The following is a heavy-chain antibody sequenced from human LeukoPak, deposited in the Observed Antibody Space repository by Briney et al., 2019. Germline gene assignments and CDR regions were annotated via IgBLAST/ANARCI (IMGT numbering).Heavy chain of an antibody. CDR2: IYSGGDT. CDR1: GFTVYSNY. Sequence: GGSLRLSCAVSGFTVYSNYMTWVRQAPGKGPEWLSVIYSGGDTYYADSVKGRFTISRDNSKNMVYLQMNSLRAEDTAVYYCARTYYYQYMDDWGKGTRVTVSS. J-gene: IGHJ6*03. CDR3: ARTYYYQYMDD. V-gene: IGHV3-53*01.